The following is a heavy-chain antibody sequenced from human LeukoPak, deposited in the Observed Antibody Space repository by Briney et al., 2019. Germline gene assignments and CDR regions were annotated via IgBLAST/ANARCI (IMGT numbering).Heavy chain of an antibody. Sequence: GGSLRLSCAASGFTFSSYAMHWVRQAPGKGLEWVAVISYEGGNKYYADSVKGRFTISRDNSKNTLYLQMNSLRAEDTAVYYCAKEAGILYYFDYWGQGTLVTVSS. CDR2: ISYEGGNK. J-gene: IGHJ4*02. CDR1: GFTFSSYA. V-gene: IGHV3-30*04. D-gene: IGHD2/OR15-2a*01. CDR3: AKEAGILYYFDY.